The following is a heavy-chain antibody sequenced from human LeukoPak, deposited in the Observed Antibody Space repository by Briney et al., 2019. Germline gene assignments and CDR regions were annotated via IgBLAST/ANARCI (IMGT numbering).Heavy chain of an antibody. J-gene: IGHJ4*02. Sequence: PSETLSLTCTVSGGSISSYYWSWIRQPPGKGLEWIGYIYYSGSTNYNPSLKSRVTISVDTSKNQFSLKLSSVTAADTAVYYCARAEYDSSGYIFDYWGQGTLVTVSS. V-gene: IGHV4-59*01. CDR2: IYYSGST. CDR1: GGSISSYY. CDR3: ARAEYDSSGYIFDY. D-gene: IGHD3-22*01.